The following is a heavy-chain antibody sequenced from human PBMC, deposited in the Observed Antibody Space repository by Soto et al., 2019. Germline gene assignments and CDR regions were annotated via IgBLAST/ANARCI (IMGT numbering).Heavy chain of an antibody. CDR3: ARLVSSGPTATKRRTSYYYYMDV. J-gene: IGHJ6*03. Sequence: SETLSLTCTVSGGSISSSSYYWGWIRQPPGKGLEWIGSIYYSGSTYYNPSLKSRVTISVDTSKNQFSLKLSSVTAADTAVYYCARLVSSGPTATKRRTSYYYYMDVWGKGTTVTVSS. D-gene: IGHD2-2*01. CDR2: IYYSGST. V-gene: IGHV4-39*01. CDR1: GGSISSSSYY.